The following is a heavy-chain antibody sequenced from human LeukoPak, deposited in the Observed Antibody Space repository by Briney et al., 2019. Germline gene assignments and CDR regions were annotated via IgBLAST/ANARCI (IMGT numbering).Heavy chain of an antibody. D-gene: IGHD3-3*01. CDR1: GYTLTELS. J-gene: IGHJ6*02. CDR2: FDPEDGET. Sequence: ASVKVSCKVSGYTLTELSMHWVRQAPGKGLEWMGGFDPEDGETIYAQKFQGRVTMTEDTSTDTAYMELSSLRSEDTAVYYCARGPGYYDFWSGYRYYGMDVWGQGTTVTVSS. V-gene: IGHV1-24*01. CDR3: ARGPGYYDFWSGYRYYGMDV.